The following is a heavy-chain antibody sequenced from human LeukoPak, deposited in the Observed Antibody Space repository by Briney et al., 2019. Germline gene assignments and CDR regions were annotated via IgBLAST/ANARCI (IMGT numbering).Heavy chain of an antibody. CDR1: GFTFSRYW. Sequence: PGGSLRLSCAASGFTFSRYWMHWVRQAPGKGLVWVSRINTDGSTTSYADSVKGRFTISRDNAKNSLYLQMNSLRAEDTAVYYCASRYSSSWYEVNGTDVWGQGTTVTVSS. CDR3: ASRYSSSWYEVNGTDV. D-gene: IGHD6-13*01. V-gene: IGHV3-74*01. J-gene: IGHJ6*02. CDR2: INTDGSTT.